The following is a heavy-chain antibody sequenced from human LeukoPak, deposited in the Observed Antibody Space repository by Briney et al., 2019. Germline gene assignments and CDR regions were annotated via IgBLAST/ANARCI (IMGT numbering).Heavy chain of an antibody. Sequence: PGGSLRLSCAVSGFTFSTYWMSWVRQAPGKGLEWVANIKQDGSEIYYVGSVRGRFTISRDNAKNSLYLQMNSLRAEDTGVYYRARAPWVQGYNMDVWGQGTTVTVSS. J-gene: IGHJ6*02. CDR1: GFTFSTYW. D-gene: IGHD5-24*01. CDR2: IKQDGSEI. V-gene: IGHV3-7*05. CDR3: ARAPWVQGYNMDV.